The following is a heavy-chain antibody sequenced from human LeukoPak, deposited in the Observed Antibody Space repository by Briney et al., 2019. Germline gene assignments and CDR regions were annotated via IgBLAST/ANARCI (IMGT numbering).Heavy chain of an antibody. CDR3: AKDSYSKGDY. CDR2: IKQDGSES. D-gene: IGHD4-11*01. V-gene: IGHV3-7*05. J-gene: IGHJ4*02. CDR1: GFTFSNYW. Sequence: GGSLRLSCAASGFTFSNYWMSWVRQAPGKGLEWVANIKQDGSESNYVGSVKGRFTISRDDAKNSLYLQMNSLRAEDTAVYYCAKDSYSKGDYWGQGTLVTVSS.